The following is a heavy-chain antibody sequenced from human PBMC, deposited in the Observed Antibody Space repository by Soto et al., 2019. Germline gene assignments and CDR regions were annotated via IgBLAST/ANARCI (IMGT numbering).Heavy chain of an antibody. Sequence: QVQLVPSGAEVKKPGSSVKVSCLASRGTFNRYAINWVRQAPGHGLEWLGALVPQFGTPNYAQKFQDRVTIVADEATNTTAMELRGLTSDDTAVYYCARQNRDTPMVPFDVWGQGTLVTGSA. V-gene: IGHV1-69*01. D-gene: IGHD5-18*01. CDR2: LVPQFGTP. J-gene: IGHJ4*02. CDR3: ARQNRDTPMVPFDV. CDR1: RGTFNRYA.